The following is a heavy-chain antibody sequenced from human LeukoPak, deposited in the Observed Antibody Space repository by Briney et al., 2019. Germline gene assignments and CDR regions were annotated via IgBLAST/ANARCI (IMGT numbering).Heavy chain of an antibody. V-gene: IGHV3-23*01. D-gene: IGHD4-11*01. CDR2: ILSGGDVF. Sequence: PGGSLRLSCAASGFSFSSFAMMWVRQAPGMGLELISAILSGGDVFFYGDSVRGRFTISRDDSTNTLFLQMNNLRADDSAVYYCARDPNVNYGGAFEMWGGRTTVIVSS. CDR3: ARDPNVNYGGAFEM. J-gene: IGHJ3*02. CDR1: GFSFSSFA.